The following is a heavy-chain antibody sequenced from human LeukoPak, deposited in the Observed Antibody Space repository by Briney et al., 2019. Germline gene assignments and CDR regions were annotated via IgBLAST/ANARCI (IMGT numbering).Heavy chain of an antibody. V-gene: IGHV4-34*01. CDR1: GGSFSGYY. CDR3: ARGAPHGYCSGGSCYSDY. D-gene: IGHD2-15*01. Sequence: SETLSLTCAVYGGSFSGYYWSWIRQPPGKGLEWIGEINHSGSTNYNPSLKSRVTISVDTSKNQFSLKLSSVTAADTAVYYCARGAPHGYCSGGSCYSDYRGQGTLVTVSS. J-gene: IGHJ4*02. CDR2: INHSGST.